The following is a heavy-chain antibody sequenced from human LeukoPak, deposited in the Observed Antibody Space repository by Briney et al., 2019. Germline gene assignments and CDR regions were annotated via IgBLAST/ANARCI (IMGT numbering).Heavy chain of an antibody. Sequence: PSETLSLTCTVSGDSISSSSYYWGWIRQPPGKGLEWIGSIYYSGSTYYNPSLKSRVTISVDTSKNRFSLKLSSVTAADTAVYYCARHRSARAAAGTGTRLYYYGMDVWGQGTTVTVSS. CDR2: IYYSGST. V-gene: IGHV4-39*01. D-gene: IGHD6-13*01. CDR3: ARHRSARAAAGTGTRLYYYGMDV. J-gene: IGHJ6*02. CDR1: GDSISSSSYY.